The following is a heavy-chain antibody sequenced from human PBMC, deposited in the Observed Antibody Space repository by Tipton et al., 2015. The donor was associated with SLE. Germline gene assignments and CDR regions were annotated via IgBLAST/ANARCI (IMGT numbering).Heavy chain of an antibody. CDR3: ARVQYTSGSYFFDY. J-gene: IGHJ4*02. CDR1: GFTFSSYS. CDR2: ITTSSSFL. Sequence: SLRLSCAASGFTFSSYSMNWVRQAPGKGLEWVSSITTSSSFLYYGDSVKGRFTISRDNAKNSLYLQMNSLREDDTAVYYCARVQYTSGSYFFDYWGQGTLVTVSS. V-gene: IGHV3-21*03. D-gene: IGHD6-19*01.